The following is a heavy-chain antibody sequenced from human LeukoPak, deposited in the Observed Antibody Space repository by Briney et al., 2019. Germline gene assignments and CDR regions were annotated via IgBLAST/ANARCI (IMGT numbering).Heavy chain of an antibody. Sequence: GGSLRLSCAASGFTFSSYSMNWVRQAPGKGLEWVSSISSSSSYIYYADSVKGRFTISRDNAKNSLYLQMNSLRAEDTAVYYCARPPPRSGYDXXXFDYWGQGTLVTVSS. J-gene: IGHJ4*02. D-gene: IGHD5-12*01. CDR1: GFTFSSYS. CDR2: ISSSSSYI. V-gene: IGHV3-21*01. CDR3: ARPPPRSGYDXXXFDY.